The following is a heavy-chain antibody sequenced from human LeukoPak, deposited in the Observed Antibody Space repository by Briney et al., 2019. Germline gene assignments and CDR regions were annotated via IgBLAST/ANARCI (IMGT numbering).Heavy chain of an antibody. CDR3: AKNYYDSSGHNYFDY. V-gene: IGHV3-23*01. CDR1: GFTFSSYA. CDR2: ISGSGGST. Sequence: GGSLRLSCAASGFTFSSYAMSWVRQAPGKGLEWVSAISGSGGSTYYADSVKGRFTISRDNSKNTLYLQMNSLRAEDTAVYYCAKNYYDSSGHNYFDYWGQGTLVTVSS. J-gene: IGHJ4*02. D-gene: IGHD3-22*01.